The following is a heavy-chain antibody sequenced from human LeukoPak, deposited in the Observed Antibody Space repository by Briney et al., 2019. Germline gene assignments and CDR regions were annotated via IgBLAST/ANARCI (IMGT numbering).Heavy chain of an antibody. J-gene: IGHJ4*02. D-gene: IGHD1-26*01. V-gene: IGHV1-18*01. CDR2: ISAYNGNT. CDR3: ARSPRLGRYGYGPWELPVSYFDY. CDR1: GYTFTSYG. Sequence: ASVKVSCKASGYTFTSYGISWVRRAPGQGLEWMGWISAYNGNTNYAQKLQGRVTMTTDTSTSTAYMELRSLRSDDTAVYYCARSPRLGRYGYGPWELPVSYFDYWGQGTLVTVSS.